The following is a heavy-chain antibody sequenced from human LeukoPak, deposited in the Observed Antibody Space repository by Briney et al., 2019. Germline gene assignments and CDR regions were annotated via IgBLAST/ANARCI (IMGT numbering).Heavy chain of an antibody. Sequence: GGSLRLSCAASGFTVSTNYMSWVRQAPGKGLEWVSLIYSGGSTYYSDSVKGRFTISRDICTNTLYLKMNSLRVEYTAIYYCARVRLGDCSGGNYLDSFDVWGQGTMVTVSS. CDR3: ARVRLGDCSGGNYLDSFDV. V-gene: IGHV3-53*01. CDR1: GFTVSTNY. J-gene: IGHJ3*01. CDR2: IYSGGST. D-gene: IGHD2-15*01.